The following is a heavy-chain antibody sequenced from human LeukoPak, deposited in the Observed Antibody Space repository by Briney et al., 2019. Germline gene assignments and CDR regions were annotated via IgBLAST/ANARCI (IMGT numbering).Heavy chain of an antibody. D-gene: IGHD3-10*01. Sequence: GGSLRLSCAASGFTFSSYGMNWVRQAPGKGLEWVSAISGSGGNTYYADSVKGRFTISRDNSKNTLYLQMNSLRAEDTAVYYCARDGELGVGYWGQGTLVTVSS. V-gene: IGHV3-23*01. CDR1: GFTFSSYG. CDR2: ISGSGGNT. CDR3: ARDGELGVGY. J-gene: IGHJ4*02.